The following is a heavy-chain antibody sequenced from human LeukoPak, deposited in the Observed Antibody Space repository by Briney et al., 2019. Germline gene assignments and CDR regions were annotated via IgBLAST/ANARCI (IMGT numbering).Heavy chain of an antibody. Sequence: ASVKVSCKASGYTFTSYAMNWVRQAPGQGLEWMGWISAYNGNTNYAQKLQGRVTMTTDTSTSTAYMELRSLRSDDTAVYYCARVSGMVVPAATPNNWFDPWGQGTLVTVSS. V-gene: IGHV1-18*01. J-gene: IGHJ5*02. CDR3: ARVSGMVVPAATPNNWFDP. CDR1: GYTFTSYA. CDR2: ISAYNGNT. D-gene: IGHD2-2*01.